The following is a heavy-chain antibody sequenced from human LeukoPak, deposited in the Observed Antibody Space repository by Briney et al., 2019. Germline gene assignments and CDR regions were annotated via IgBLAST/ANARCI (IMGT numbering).Heavy chain of an antibody. Sequence: PGGSLRLSCAASGFTFSSYWMHWVRQAPGKGLEWVSSISSSSSYIYYADSVKGRFTISRDNAKNSLYLQMNSLRAEDTAVYYCASQYCSSTSCYTGAFDYWGQGTLVTVSS. CDR2: ISSSSSYI. J-gene: IGHJ4*02. V-gene: IGHV3-21*01. CDR1: GFTFSSYW. CDR3: ASQYCSSTSCYTGAFDY. D-gene: IGHD2-2*02.